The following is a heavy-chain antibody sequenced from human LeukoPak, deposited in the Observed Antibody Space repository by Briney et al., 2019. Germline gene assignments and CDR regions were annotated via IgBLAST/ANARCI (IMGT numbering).Heavy chain of an antibody. CDR3: AKGEQWLLDY. J-gene: IGHJ4*02. CDR1: GSTFSSYG. V-gene: IGHV3-33*06. CDR2: IWYDGSNK. Sequence: PGGSLRLSCAASGSTFSSYGMHWVRQAPGKGLEWVAVIWYDGSNKYYADSVKGRFTISRDNSKNTLYLQMNSLRAEDTAVYYCAKGEQWLLDYWGQGTLVTVSS. D-gene: IGHD6-19*01.